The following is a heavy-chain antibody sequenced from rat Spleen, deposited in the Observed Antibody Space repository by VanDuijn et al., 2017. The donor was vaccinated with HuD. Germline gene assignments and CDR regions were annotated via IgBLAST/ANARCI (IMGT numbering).Heavy chain of an antibody. CDR2: IITGGGNT. D-gene: IGHD1-6*01. CDR3: ARHPIIGVMDA. CDR1: GFTFSNYW. J-gene: IGHJ4*01. V-gene: IGHV5-31*01. Sequence: EVQLVETGGGLVQPGEDLKLSCVASGFTFSNYWMTWIRQAPGKGLEWVASIITGGGNTYYRDSVKGRFTISRDNAKNTLYRQMDSLRSEDTATYYCARHPIIGVMDAWGQGASVTVSS.